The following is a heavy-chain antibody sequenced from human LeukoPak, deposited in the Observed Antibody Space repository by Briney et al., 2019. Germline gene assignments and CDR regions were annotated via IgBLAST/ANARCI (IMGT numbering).Heavy chain of an antibody. V-gene: IGHV1-69*04. D-gene: IGHD3-22*01. Sequence: GASVKVSCKASGYTFTSYGISWVRQAPGQGLEWMGRIIPILGIANYAQKFQGRVTITADKSTSTAYMELSSLRSEDTAVYYCARKRSYYYDSSGYFDYWGQGTLVTVSS. CDR1: GYTFTSYG. CDR2: IIPILGIA. J-gene: IGHJ4*02. CDR3: ARKRSYYYDSSGYFDY.